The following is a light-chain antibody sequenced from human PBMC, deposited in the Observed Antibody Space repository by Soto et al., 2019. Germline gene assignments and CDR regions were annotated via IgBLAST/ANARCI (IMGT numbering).Light chain of an antibody. Sequence: QSALTQPASVSGSPGQSVTISCTGTSSDVGAYNYVSWYQQHPGKAPKLMIYEVSNRPSGVSNRFSGSKSGNTACLTISGLQAEDEADYYCNSYTGSSTRFVFGTGTKLTVL. CDR2: EVS. V-gene: IGLV2-14*01. CDR1: SSDVGAYNY. J-gene: IGLJ1*01. CDR3: NSYTGSSTRFV.